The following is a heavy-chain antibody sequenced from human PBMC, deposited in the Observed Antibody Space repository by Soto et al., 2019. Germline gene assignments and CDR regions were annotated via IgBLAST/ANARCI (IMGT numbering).Heavy chain of an antibody. CDR2: IKSKNDGETT. V-gene: IGHV3-15*07. CDR1: GFTFNTAW. Sequence: SGGSLRLSCAAFGFTFNTAWMSWVRQAPGKGLEWVGRIKSKNDGETTDYAAPVKGRFFISRDDSENTLYLQMNSLKTEDTAMYYCATDVPSQGRGEFDYWGQGVLVTVSS. J-gene: IGHJ4*02. CDR3: ATDVPSQGRGEFDY.